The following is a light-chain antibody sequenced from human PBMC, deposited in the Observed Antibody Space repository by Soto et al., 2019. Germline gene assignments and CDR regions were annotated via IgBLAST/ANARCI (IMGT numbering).Light chain of an antibody. Sequence: EIVLTQSPATLSSYPGERATLSCRASQSIDTYLAWYQQKPGQAPRLLIYGASSRATGIPDRFSGSGSGTDFTLTISRLEPEDFAVYYCQQFATSPLTFGGGTKVDIK. V-gene: IGKV3-20*01. CDR3: QQFATSPLT. J-gene: IGKJ4*01. CDR2: GAS. CDR1: QSIDTY.